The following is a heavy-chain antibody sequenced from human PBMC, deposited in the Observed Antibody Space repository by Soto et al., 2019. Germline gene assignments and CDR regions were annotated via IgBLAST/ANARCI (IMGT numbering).Heavy chain of an antibody. Sequence: GGSLRLSCAASGFTFNSYSMNWVRQAPGKGLEWISYISSTSATIYYADSVQGRFTVSRDNARNSLFLQMNGLRDDDTAVYYCARVRRLQEVSFDAWGQGVLVTVSS. CDR2: ISSTSATI. D-gene: IGHD2-21*01. CDR1: GFTFNSYS. CDR3: ARVRRLQEVSFDA. J-gene: IGHJ4*02. V-gene: IGHV3-48*02.